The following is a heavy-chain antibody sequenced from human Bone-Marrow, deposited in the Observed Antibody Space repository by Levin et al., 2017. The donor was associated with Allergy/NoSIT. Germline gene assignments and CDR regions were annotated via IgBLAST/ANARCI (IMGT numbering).Heavy chain of an antibody. CDR1: GFTFSNYH. Sequence: GGSLRLSCSASGFTFSNYHMHWVRQAPGEGLEWVAVVSNDGTTKYYVESVKGRFSISRDNSEDTLFLQMNSLRSEDTAVYFCARGYNMNLYYAMRDYLGQGTLVTVSS. V-gene: IGHV3-30-3*01. CDR3: ARGYNMNLYYAMRDY. D-gene: IGHD3-10*01. CDR2: VSNDGTTK. J-gene: IGHJ4*02.